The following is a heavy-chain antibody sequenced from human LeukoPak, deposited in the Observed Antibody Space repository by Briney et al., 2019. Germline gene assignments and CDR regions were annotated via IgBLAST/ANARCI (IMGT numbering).Heavy chain of an antibody. Sequence: SSETLSLTCTVSGGSISSYYWRWIRQPPGKGLEWSGYIYYSGSTNYNPSLKSRVTISVDTPKNQFFLKLSSVTAADTAVYYCAREKVVVAAKGAFDIWGQGTMVTVSS. J-gene: IGHJ3*02. CDR2: IYYSGST. V-gene: IGHV4-59*01. CDR3: AREKVVVAAKGAFDI. D-gene: IGHD2-15*01. CDR1: GGSISSYY.